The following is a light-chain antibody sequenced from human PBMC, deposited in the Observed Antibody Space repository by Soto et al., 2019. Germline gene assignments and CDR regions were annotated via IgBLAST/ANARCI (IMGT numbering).Light chain of an antibody. CDR3: QQSYSTPYT. Sequence: DIQMTQSPSSLSASVGDRVTVTCRASQNIATFLHWYQQKPGKAPRVLVYAASSLQSGVPSRFSGSGSGTDFTLTISSLQPEDFATYYCQQSYSTPYTFGQGTKVDIK. J-gene: IGKJ2*01. CDR1: QNIATF. CDR2: AAS. V-gene: IGKV1-39*01.